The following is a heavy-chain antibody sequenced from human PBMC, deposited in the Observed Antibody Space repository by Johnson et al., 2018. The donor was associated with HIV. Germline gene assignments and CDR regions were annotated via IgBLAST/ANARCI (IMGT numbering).Heavy chain of an antibody. CDR3: ARMGGATYAFDI. V-gene: IGHV3-30*03. CDR1: AFTFSSYG. CDR2: ISYDGSNK. J-gene: IGHJ3*02. Sequence: VQLVESGGGVVQPGRSLRLSCAASAFTFSSYGMHWVRQAPGKGLEWVAVISYDGSNKYYADSVKGRFTISRDNSKNTLYLQMNSLRAEDTAVYYCARMGGATYAFDIWGQGTMVTVSS. D-gene: IGHD1-26*01.